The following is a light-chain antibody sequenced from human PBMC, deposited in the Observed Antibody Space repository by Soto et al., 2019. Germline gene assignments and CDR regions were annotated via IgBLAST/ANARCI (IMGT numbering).Light chain of an antibody. CDR2: DAS. Sequence: DIQMTQSPSTLSASVGDRVTITSRASQSISSWLAWYQQKPGKAPKLLIYDASSLESGVPSRFSGSGSGTEFTLTICSLQPDDFATYYCQQYNSYSPTFGGGTKVDIK. CDR1: QSISSW. J-gene: IGKJ4*01. CDR3: QQYNSYSPT. V-gene: IGKV1-5*01.